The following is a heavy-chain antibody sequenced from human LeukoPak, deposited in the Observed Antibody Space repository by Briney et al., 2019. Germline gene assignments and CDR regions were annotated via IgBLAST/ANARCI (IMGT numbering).Heavy chain of an antibody. CDR1: GFTFSSYS. Sequence: GSLRLSCAASGFTFSSYSMNWVRQPPGKGLEWIAYIYNSGTTNYHPSLKSRVTISVDTSKNQVSLRLSSVTAGDTAIYYCARHGPSRLQPHYYDHWGQGALVTVSS. CDR3: ARHGPSRLQPHYYDH. CDR2: IYNSGTT. J-gene: IGHJ4*02. D-gene: IGHD1-1*01. V-gene: IGHV4-59*08.